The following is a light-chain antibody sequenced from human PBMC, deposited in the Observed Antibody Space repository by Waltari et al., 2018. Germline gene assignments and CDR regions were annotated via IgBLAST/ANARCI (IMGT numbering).Light chain of an antibody. CDR1: QDISSW. J-gene: IGKJ2*01. CDR3: QQANSFPYT. V-gene: IGKV1D-12*01. Sequence: DIQMTQSQSSVSASVGDRVTITCRASQDISSWLAWYQQKPGKAPELLIYSSSTLHFGVPSRFSGSRSGTEFSLTITGLQPDDSATYFCQQANSFPYTYGQGTKLDI. CDR2: SSS.